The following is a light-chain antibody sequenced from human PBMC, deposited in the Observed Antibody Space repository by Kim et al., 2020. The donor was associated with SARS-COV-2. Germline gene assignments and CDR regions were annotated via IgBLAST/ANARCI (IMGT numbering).Light chain of an antibody. J-gene: IGLJ2*01. V-gene: IGLV6-57*01. Sequence: GKTVTISGTRSSGSIASSYVQWYQQRPGSSPTTVIYEDNQRPSGVPDRFSGSIDTSSNSASLTVSGLKTEDEAYYYCQSYDTANQVFGGGTQLTVL. CDR3: QSYDTANQV. CDR1: SGSIASSY. CDR2: EDN.